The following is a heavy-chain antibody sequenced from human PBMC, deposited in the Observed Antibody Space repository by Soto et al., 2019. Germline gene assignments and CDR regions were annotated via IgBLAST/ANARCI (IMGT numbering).Heavy chain of an antibody. CDR3: AKTVQIAGSYCYGMDV. J-gene: IGHJ6*02. V-gene: IGHV3-23*01. CDR2: ISVSGAGT. CDR1: GFTFSNYA. Sequence: EVQLLESGGGLVQPGGSLRLSCAASGFTFSNYAVNWVRQAPGKGLEWVSAISVSGAGTYYADSVKGRFTISRDNSKNTLYLQMNSLRAEDTAVYYCAKTVQIAGSYCYGMDVWGQGTTVTFSS. D-gene: IGHD3-10*01.